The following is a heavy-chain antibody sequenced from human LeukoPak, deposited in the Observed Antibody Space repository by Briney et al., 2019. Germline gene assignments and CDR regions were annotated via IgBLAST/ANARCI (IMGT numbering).Heavy chain of an antibody. J-gene: IGHJ3*02. CDR3: ASHVSYAFDI. CDR2: IYYGGST. Sequence: SETLSLTCTVSGGSISNYYWSWLRQPPGKDLEWIGNIYYGGSTNYNPSLKSRVTISVDTSKNQFSLKLSSVTAADTAVYYCASHVSYAFDIWGQGTMVTVSS. CDR1: GGSISNYY. V-gene: IGHV4-59*01.